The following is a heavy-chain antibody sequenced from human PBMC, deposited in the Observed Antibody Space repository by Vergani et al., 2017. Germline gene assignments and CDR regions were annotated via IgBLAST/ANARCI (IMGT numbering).Heavy chain of an antibody. CDR3: ARRLSGYYYDSSGYYWPGAFDI. CDR2: IYPGDSDT. CDR1: GYSFTRYW. Sequence: EVQLVQSGAEVKKPGESLKISCKGSGYSFTRYWIGWVRQMPGKGLEWMGIIYPGDSDTRYSPSFQGQVTISADKSISTAYLQWSSLKASDTAMYYCARRLSGYYYDSSGYYWPGAFDIWGQGTMVTVSS. J-gene: IGHJ3*02. V-gene: IGHV5-51*03. D-gene: IGHD3-22*01.